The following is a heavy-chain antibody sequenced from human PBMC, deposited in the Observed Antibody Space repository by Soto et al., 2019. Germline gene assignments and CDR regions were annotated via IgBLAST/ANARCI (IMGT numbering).Heavy chain of an antibody. CDR3: ARHAKIPGDYGAFDI. CDR1: GGSISSSSYY. CDR2: IYYSGST. V-gene: IGHV4-39*01. J-gene: IGHJ3*02. D-gene: IGHD4-17*01. Sequence: QLQLQESGPGLVKPSETLSLTCTVSGGSISSSSYYWGWIRQPPGKGLEWIGSIYYSGSTYYNPSLKSRVTISVDTSKNQFSLKLSSVTAADTAVYYCARHAKIPGDYGAFDIWGQGTMVTVSS.